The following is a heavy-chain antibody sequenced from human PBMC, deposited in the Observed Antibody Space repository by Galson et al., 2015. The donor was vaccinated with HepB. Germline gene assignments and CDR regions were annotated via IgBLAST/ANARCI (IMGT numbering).Heavy chain of an antibody. CDR2: IYHTGST. D-gene: IGHD3-16*01. CDR1: GGSISGYY. J-gene: IGHJ4*02. V-gene: IGHV4-59*01. CDR3: ARCAWGSNSEFDY. Sequence: ETLSLTCTVSGGSISGYYWSWIRQPPGKGLEWIGYIYHTGSTNYNPSLNNRVIIALDTFKNQFSLKLSSVTAADTAVYWCARCAWGSNSEFDYWGQGALVTVSS.